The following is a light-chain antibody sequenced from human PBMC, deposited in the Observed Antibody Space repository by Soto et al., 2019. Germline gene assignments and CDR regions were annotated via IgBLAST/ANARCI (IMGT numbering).Light chain of an antibody. V-gene: IGKV3-20*01. CDR1: QSVSNNY. CDR2: GAS. J-gene: IGKJ1*01. CDR3: QQYNSYLWT. Sequence: EIVLTHSPGTLSLSPCERATLSSSASQSVSNNYLAWYQQKPGQAPRLLIYGASNRATGIPDRFSGSGSGTDFTLTISSLQPDDFATYYCQQYNSYLWTFGQGTKVDIK.